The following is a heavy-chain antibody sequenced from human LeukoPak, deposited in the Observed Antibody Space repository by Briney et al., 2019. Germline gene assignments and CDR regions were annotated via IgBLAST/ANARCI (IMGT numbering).Heavy chain of an antibody. D-gene: IGHD1-26*01. Sequence: GESLKISCQVSGYSYYWIGWVRQMPGKGLEWMGSIDPGDSDTRYSPSFQGQVTISADKSISTAYLQWSSLKASDTAMYYCARRYSGSSNRGDNWFDPWGQGTLVTVSS. V-gene: IGHV5-51*01. CDR3: ARRYSGSSNRGDNWFDP. J-gene: IGHJ5*02. CDR1: GYSYYW. CDR2: IDPGDSDT.